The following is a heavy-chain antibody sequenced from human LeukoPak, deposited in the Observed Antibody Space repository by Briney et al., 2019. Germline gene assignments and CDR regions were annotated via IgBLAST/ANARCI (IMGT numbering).Heavy chain of an antibody. Sequence: SETLSLTCTVSGGSISSYYWSWIRQPPGKGLEWIGYIYYSGSTNYNPSLKSRVTISVDTSTNQFSLKLSSVTAADTAVYYCARVGYYYDSSGYYLDAFDIWGQGTMVTVSS. J-gene: IGHJ3*02. CDR1: GGSISSYY. D-gene: IGHD3-22*01. CDR2: IYYSGST. V-gene: IGHV4-59*01. CDR3: ARVGYYYDSSGYYLDAFDI.